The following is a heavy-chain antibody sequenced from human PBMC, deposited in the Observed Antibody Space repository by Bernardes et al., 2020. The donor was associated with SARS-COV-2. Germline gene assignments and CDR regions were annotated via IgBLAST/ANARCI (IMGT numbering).Heavy chain of an antibody. CDR3: ARDLIPLDIVVVPAALY. D-gene: IGHD2-2*03. CDR2: ISAYNGNT. V-gene: IGHV1-18*01. J-gene: IGHJ4*02. CDR1: GYTFTSYG. Sequence: ASVKVSCKASGYTFTSYGISWVRQAPGQGLEWMGWISAYNGNTNYAQKLQGRVTMTTDTSTSTAYMELRSLRSDDTAVYYCARDLIPLDIVVVPAALYWGQGTLVTVSS.